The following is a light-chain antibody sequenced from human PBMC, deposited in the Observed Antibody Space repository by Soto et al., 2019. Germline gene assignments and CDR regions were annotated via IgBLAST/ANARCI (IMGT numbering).Light chain of an antibody. CDR1: STDVGGYNY. V-gene: IGLV2-14*01. Sequence: ALTQPASVSGSPGQSITISCTGTSTDVGGYNYVSWYQQHPGKAPKLMISEVSNRPSGVSNRFSGSKSGNTASLTISGLQAEDEADYYCSSYTSSSTLVFGTGTKVTVL. J-gene: IGLJ1*01. CDR3: SSYTSSSTLV. CDR2: EVS.